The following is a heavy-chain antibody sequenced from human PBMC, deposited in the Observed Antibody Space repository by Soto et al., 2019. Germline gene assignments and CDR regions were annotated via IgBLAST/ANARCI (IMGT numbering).Heavy chain of an antibody. V-gene: IGHV3-53*01. J-gene: IGHJ6*02. CDR1: GFTVSSNY. Sequence: GGSLRLSCAASGFTVSSNYMSWVRQAPGKGLEWVSVIYSGGSTYYADSVKGRFTISRDNSKNTLYLQMNSLRAEDTAVYYCARDHIAVAGTGYYYYYGMDVWGQGTTVTVSS. CDR3: ARDHIAVAGTGYYYYYGMDV. D-gene: IGHD6-19*01. CDR2: IYSGGST.